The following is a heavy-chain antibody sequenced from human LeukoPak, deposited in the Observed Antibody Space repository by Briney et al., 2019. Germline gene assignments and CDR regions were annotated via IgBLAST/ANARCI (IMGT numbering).Heavy chain of an antibody. V-gene: IGHV3-21*01. CDR2: ISSSSSYI. D-gene: IGHD3-22*01. Sequence: NPGGSLRLSCAASGFTFSSYSMNWVRQAPGKGLEWVSSISSSSSYIYYADSVKGRFTISRDNAKNSLYLQMNSLRAEDTAVYYCAKDTYYYDSSGYYSNAFDIWGQGTMVTVSS. CDR3: AKDTYYYDSSGYYSNAFDI. CDR1: GFTFSSYS. J-gene: IGHJ3*02.